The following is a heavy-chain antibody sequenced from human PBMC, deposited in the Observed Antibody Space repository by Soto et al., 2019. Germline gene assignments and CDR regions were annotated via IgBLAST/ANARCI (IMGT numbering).Heavy chain of an antibody. V-gene: IGHV1-3*02. D-gene: IGHD6-19*01. J-gene: IGHJ5*02. CDR2: SNAGNGNT. Sequence: ASVKVSCKASGYTFTSYAMHWVRQAPGQRLEWMGWSNAGNGNTKYSQEFQGRVTITADESTSTAYMELSSLRSEDTAVYYCARDGSSGWSWGQGTLVTVSS. CDR1: GYTFTSYA. CDR3: ARDGSSGWS.